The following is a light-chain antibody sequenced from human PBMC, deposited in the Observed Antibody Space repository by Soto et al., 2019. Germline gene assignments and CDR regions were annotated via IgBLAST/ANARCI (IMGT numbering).Light chain of an antibody. CDR3: SSYYLSPGNMEINAAVV. Sequence: QSALTQPPSVSGSPGQSVTISCTGTSTDFVSYNRVSWYQQPPGTAPKLMIYEVSKRPSGVPDRFSGSKSGNTASLTISGLQAEDEADYYCSSYYLSPGNMEINAAVVFGGGTKLTVL. CDR1: STDFVSYNR. J-gene: IGLJ2*01. CDR2: EVS. V-gene: IGLV2-18*02.